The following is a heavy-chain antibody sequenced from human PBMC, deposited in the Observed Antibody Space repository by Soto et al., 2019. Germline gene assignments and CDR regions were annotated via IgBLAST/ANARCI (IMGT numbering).Heavy chain of an antibody. D-gene: IGHD6-19*01. CDR3: AKEGAQISPWQWLGDGMDV. CDR2: IYPGDSDT. Sequence: PGASLKLSCMGSGYSFTRYWIGWVRQMPGKGLEWMGIIYPGDSDTRYSPSFQGQVTISADNSKNTLYLQMNSLRAEDTAVYYCAKEGAQISPWQWLGDGMDVWGQGTTVTVSS. CDR1: GYSFTRYW. J-gene: IGHJ6*02. V-gene: IGHV5-51*01.